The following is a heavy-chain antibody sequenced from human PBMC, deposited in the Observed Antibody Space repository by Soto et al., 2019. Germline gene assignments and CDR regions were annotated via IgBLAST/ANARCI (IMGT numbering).Heavy chain of an antibody. D-gene: IGHD4-17*01. CDR1: GGSISSSNW. Sequence: SETLSLTCAVSGGSISSSNWWSWVRQPPGKGLEWIGEIYHSGSTNYNPSLKSRVTISVDKSKNQFSLKLSSVTAADTAVYYCARRNPKSPSYGDYFDYWGQGTLVTVSS. CDR2: IYHSGST. CDR3: ARRNPKSPSYGDYFDY. V-gene: IGHV4-4*02. J-gene: IGHJ4*02.